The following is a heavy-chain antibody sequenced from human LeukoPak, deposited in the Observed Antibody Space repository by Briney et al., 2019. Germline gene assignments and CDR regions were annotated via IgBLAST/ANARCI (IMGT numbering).Heavy chain of an antibody. Sequence: GGSLRLSCAASGFTFSSYSMNWVRQAPGKGLECVSYISSSSSTIYYADSVKSRFTISRDNAKNSLYLQMNSLRAEDTAVYYCARDADLIGDPPPYYDYVWGSDKGGQAFDYWGQGTLVTVSS. V-gene: IGHV3-48*01. CDR3: ARDADLIGDPPPYYDYVWGSDKGGQAFDY. CDR2: ISSSSSTI. D-gene: IGHD3-16*01. J-gene: IGHJ4*02. CDR1: GFTFSSYS.